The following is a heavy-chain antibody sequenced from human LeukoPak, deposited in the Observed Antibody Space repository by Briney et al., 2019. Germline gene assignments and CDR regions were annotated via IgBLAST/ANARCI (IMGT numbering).Heavy chain of an antibody. CDR3: AKVPSLKYYYDSSGYYYPDY. D-gene: IGHD3-22*01. Sequence: GGSLRLSCAASGFTFSSYAMSWVRQAPGKGLEWVSAISGSGGSTYYADSVKGRFTISRDNSKNTLYLQMNSLRAEDTAVYYCAKVPSLKYYYDSSGYYYPDYWGQGTLVTVSS. V-gene: IGHV3-23*01. J-gene: IGHJ4*02. CDR2: ISGSGGST. CDR1: GFTFSSYA.